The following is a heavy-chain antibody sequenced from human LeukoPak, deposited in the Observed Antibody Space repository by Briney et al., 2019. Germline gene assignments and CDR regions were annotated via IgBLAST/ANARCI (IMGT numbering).Heavy chain of an antibody. V-gene: IGHV1-46*01. CDR2: INPSGGST. J-gene: IGHJ4*02. CDR1: GYTFTSYG. D-gene: IGHD5-12*01. Sequence: ASVKVSCKASGYTFTSYGISWVRQAPGQGLEWMGIINPSGGSTSYAQKFQGRVTMTRDTSTSTVYMELSSLRSEDAAVYYCAFILGGSMVATYEHYWGQGTLVTVSS. CDR3: AFILGGSMVATYEHY.